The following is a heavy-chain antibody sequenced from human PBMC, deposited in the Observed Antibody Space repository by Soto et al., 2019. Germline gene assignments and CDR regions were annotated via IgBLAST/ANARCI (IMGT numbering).Heavy chain of an antibody. Sequence: QVQLQESGPGLVKPSETLSLTCSVSGGSINSYWWSWIRQPAGKGLEWIGRVYSSGTTAYNPFLNSRATMSVETSKNQFSLKLSSVTAADTAVYYCARDIGSFAYGEGYWGQGIQVTVSS. D-gene: IGHD3-10*01. CDR2: VYSSGTT. J-gene: IGHJ4*02. CDR1: GGSINSYW. CDR3: ARDIGSFAYGEGY. V-gene: IGHV4-4*07.